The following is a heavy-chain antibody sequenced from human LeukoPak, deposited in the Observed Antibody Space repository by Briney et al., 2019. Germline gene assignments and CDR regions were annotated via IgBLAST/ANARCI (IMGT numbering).Heavy chain of an antibody. CDR3: ARALRIAARPGYYYYMDV. D-gene: IGHD6-6*01. CDR1: GGTFSGYA. J-gene: IGHJ6*03. V-gene: IGHV1-69*05. Sequence: SVKVSCKASGGTFSGYAISWVRQAPGQGLEWMGGIIPIFGTANYAQKFQGRVTITTDESTSTAYMELSSLRSEDTAVYYCARALRIAARPGYYYYMDVWGKGTTVTVSS. CDR2: IIPIFGTA.